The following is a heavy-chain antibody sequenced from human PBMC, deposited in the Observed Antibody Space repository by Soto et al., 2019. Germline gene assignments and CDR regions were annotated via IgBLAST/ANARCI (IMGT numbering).Heavy chain of an antibody. CDR2: IIPIFGTA. J-gene: IGHJ4*02. CDR1: GGTFSSYA. D-gene: IGHD2-15*01. Sequence: QVQLVQSGAEVKKPGSSVKVSCKASGGTFSSYAISWARQAPGQGLEWMGGIIPIFGTANYAQKFQGRVTITADESTSTAYMELSSLRSEDTAVYYCARRGAICSGGSCTGYFDYWGQGTLVTVSS. V-gene: IGHV1-69*12. CDR3: ARRGAICSGGSCTGYFDY.